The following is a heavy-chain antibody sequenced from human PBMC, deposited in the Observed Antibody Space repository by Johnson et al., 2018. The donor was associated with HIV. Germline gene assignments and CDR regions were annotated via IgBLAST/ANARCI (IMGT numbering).Heavy chain of an antibody. CDR2: INWNGGRT. Sequence: VQLVESGGALVQPGRSLRLSCAASGFTFDDCGMNWVRQAPGKGLEWVSGINWNGGRTGYADSVKGRFTISRDNAKNSLYLQMNSLRAEDTALYYCARELGYCSGGSCHDAFDIWGQGTMVTVSS. J-gene: IGHJ3*02. CDR3: ARELGYCSGGSCHDAFDI. CDR1: GFTFDDCG. V-gene: IGHV3-20*04. D-gene: IGHD2-15*01.